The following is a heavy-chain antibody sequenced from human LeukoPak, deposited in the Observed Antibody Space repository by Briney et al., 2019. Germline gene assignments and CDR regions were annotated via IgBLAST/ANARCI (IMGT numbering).Heavy chain of an antibody. CDR3: ARRLRVSAASDY. D-gene: IGHD5/OR15-5a*01. Sequence: GESLKISCKTSGYSFTSYWIGWVRQVPGKGLEWMGIIYPADSDTRYSPSFQGQVTISADKSISTAYLQWSSLKASDTAMYYCARRLRVSAASDYWGQGTLVTVSS. J-gene: IGHJ4*02. CDR1: GYSFTSYW. CDR2: IYPADSDT. V-gene: IGHV5-51*01.